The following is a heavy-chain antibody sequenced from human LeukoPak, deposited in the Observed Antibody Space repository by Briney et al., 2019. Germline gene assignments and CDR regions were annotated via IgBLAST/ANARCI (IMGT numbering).Heavy chain of an antibody. V-gene: IGHV1-24*01. D-gene: IGHD1-26*01. Sequence: ASVKVSCKVSGYTLTELSMHWVRQAPGKGLEWMGGFDPEDGETIYAQKFQGRVTMTEDTSTDTAYMELSRLRSEDTAVYYCATVGATSNYYYMDVWGKGTTVTVSS. J-gene: IGHJ6*03. CDR1: GYTLTELS. CDR3: ATVGATSNYYYMDV. CDR2: FDPEDGET.